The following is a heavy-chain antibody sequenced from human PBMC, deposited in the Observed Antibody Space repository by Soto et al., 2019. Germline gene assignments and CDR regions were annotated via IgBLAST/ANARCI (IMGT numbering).Heavy chain of an antibody. V-gene: IGHV3-74*01. J-gene: IGHJ3*02. CDR3: SALTLWNDFDI. D-gene: IGHD1-1*01. CDR1: GFTFSSYW. CDR2: INSDGSST. Sequence: EVQLVESGGGLVQPGGSLRLSCAASGFTFSSYWMHWVRQAPGKGLVWVSRINSDGSSTSYADSVKGRFTISRDNAKNTLYLQMNSLRAEDTAVYYCSALTLWNDFDIWGQGTMVTVSS.